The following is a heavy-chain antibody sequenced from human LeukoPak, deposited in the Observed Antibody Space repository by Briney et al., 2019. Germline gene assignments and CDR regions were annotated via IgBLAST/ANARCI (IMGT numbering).Heavy chain of an antibody. D-gene: IGHD1-26*01. J-gene: IGHJ4*02. Sequence: GGSLRLSCAASGFTVSSNYMSWVRQATGKGLEWVSVIYSDASTYYADSVKGRFTISRHNSKNTLYLQMNSLKTEDTAMYYCTELVGATRVIDNWGQGTLVTVSS. V-gene: IGHV3-53*01. CDR1: GFTVSSNY. CDR2: IYSDAST. CDR3: TELVGATRVIDN.